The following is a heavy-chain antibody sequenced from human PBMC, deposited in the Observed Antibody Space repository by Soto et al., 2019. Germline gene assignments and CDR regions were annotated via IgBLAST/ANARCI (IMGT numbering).Heavy chain of an antibody. CDR2: SSSSGGTI. J-gene: IGHJ4*02. CDR1: GFTFSSYK. CDR3: VRGGAYCGGDCYLFDY. V-gene: IGHV3-48*03. Sequence: EVLLVESGGGLAQPGGSLRLSCAASGFTFSSYKMNWVRQAPGKGLEWLSYSSSSGGTIYYADSVKGRFTISRDNAKNSLYLQMNSLRAEDTAVYYCVRGGAYCGGDCYLFDYWGQGTLVIVSS. D-gene: IGHD2-21*02.